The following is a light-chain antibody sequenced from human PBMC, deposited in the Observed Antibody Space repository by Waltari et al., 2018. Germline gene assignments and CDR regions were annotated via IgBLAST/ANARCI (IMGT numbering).Light chain of an antibody. Sequence: QSVLTQPPSVSGAPGQQVTISCPGSGSNIGAGSDVPWYQQLPRAAPKLLIYGTSSRPLGVPDRFFGSTSGTSASLAITGLQAEDEADYYCQSYDTTLSVVFGGGTKLTVL. CDR2: GTS. CDR3: QSYDTTLSVV. J-gene: IGLJ3*02. CDR1: GSNIGAGSD. V-gene: IGLV1-40*01.